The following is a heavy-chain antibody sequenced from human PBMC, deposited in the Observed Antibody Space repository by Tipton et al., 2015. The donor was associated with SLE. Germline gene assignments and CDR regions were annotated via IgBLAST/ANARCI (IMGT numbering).Heavy chain of an antibody. J-gene: IGHJ4*02. CDR2: ISGSGDTT. CDR1: GFAFNNYA. CDR3: ARGPVSGRRYFDF. V-gene: IGHV3-23*01. Sequence: SLRLSCAASGFAFNNYAMTWVRQAPGKGLEWVSTISGSGDTTYYADSVKGRFTISRDTSKNTLSLQMSSLRAEDTAVYYCARGPVSGRRYFDFWGQGTLVTVSS. D-gene: IGHD6-19*01.